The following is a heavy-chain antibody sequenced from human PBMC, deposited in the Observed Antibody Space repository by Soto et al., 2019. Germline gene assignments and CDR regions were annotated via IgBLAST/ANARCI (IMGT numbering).Heavy chain of an antibody. D-gene: IGHD2-2*01. CDR1: GGTFSSYA. CDR3: ARVPCSSTSCYHNWFDP. V-gene: IGHV1-69*01. Sequence: QVQLVQSGAEVKKPGSSVKVSCKASGGTFSSYAISWVRQAPGQGVEWMGGIIPIFGTANYAQKFQGRVTITADESTSTAYMELSSLRSEDTAVYYCARVPCSSTSCYHNWFDPWGQGTLVTVSS. CDR2: IIPIFGTA. J-gene: IGHJ5*02.